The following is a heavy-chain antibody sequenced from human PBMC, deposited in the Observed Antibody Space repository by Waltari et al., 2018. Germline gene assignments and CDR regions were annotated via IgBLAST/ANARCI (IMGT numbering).Heavy chain of an antibody. D-gene: IGHD5-18*01. Sequence: QVQLVQSGAEVKKPGASVKVSCKASGYTFTGYYMHWVRPAPGPGLEWMGWINPNSGGTNYAQKFQGRVTMTRDTSISTAYMELSRLRSDDTAVYYCARGGRAMVSYYYYYYMDVWGKGTTVTVSS. CDR2: INPNSGGT. J-gene: IGHJ6*03. CDR1: GYTFTGYY. CDR3: ARGGRAMVSYYYYYYMDV. V-gene: IGHV1-2*02.